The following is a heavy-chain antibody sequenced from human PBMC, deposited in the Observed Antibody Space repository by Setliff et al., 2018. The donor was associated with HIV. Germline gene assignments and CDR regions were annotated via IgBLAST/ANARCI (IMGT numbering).Heavy chain of an antibody. CDR2: ISDSETT. D-gene: IGHD3-9*01. CDR3: ARDDYDILTGYSGVDY. CDR1: GGSISPYY. V-gene: IGHV4-59*01. Sequence: SETLSLTCTVSGGSISPYYWSWIRQPPGKGLEWISWISDSETTNYNPSLKIRVTLSVDTSKNQFSLSLTAVTGADTAVYYCARDDYDILTGYSGVDYWGQGTLVTVSS. J-gene: IGHJ4*02.